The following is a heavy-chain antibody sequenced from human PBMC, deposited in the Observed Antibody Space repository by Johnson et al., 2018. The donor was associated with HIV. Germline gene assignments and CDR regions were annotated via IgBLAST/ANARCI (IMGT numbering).Heavy chain of an antibody. Sequence: VQLVESGGGLVKPGGSLRLSCAASGFSISYDYMSWVRQAPGKGLEWVSSIYSGGNTYHADSVMGRFTISRDKSENTVYLQMNRLRAEDTAVYFCARSGGYPNAFDMWGQGTLVTVPA. CDR1: GFSISYDY. D-gene: IGHD6-13*01. J-gene: IGHJ3*02. V-gene: IGHV3-53*01. CDR2: IYSGGNT. CDR3: ARSGGYPNAFDM.